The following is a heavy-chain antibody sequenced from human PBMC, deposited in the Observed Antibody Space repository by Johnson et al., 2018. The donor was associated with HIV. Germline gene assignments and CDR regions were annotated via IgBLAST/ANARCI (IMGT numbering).Heavy chain of an antibody. D-gene: IGHD3-10*01. V-gene: IGHV3-15*01. CDR1: GVTFTNVW. CDR2: IKNKIDGGTT. J-gene: IGHJ3*02. Sequence: AAGGVTFTNVWMNWVRQAPGKGLEWVGRIKNKIDGGTTDYAALVKGRFTISRDDSKNTLYLQMNSLKTEDTAVYYCTTGISWYGAITFDIWGQGTMVTVSS. CDR3: TTGISWYGAITFDI.